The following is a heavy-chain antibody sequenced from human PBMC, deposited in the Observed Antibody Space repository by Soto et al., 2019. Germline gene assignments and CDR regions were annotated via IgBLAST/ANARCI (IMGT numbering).Heavy chain of an antibody. CDR3: ARVVCTSSSCYFPGWFDP. V-gene: IGHV4-31*03. D-gene: IGHD2-2*01. Sequence: NPSETLSLTCTVSGGSINSGGYYWSWVRQPPGKGLEWIGNIYYSGSTYCNPSLKSRVTISVDTSKNQFSLNLTSVTAADTAVYHCARVVCTSSSCYFPGWFDPWGQGALVTVSS. CDR1: GGSINSGGYY. J-gene: IGHJ5*02. CDR2: IYYSGST.